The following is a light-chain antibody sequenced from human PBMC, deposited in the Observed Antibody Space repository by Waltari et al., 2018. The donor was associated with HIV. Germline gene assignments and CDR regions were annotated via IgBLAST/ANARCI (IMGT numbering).Light chain of an antibody. CDR2: GAS. CDR1: QSVSSSY. Sequence: EIVVTQSPGTLSLSPGERTNLSCRASQSVSSSYLAWYQNKPGQAPRLLIYGASSRATGIPDRFSGSGSGTDFTLTISRLEPEDFAMYYCQHYGSSPLTFGGGTKVEIK. CDR3: QHYGSSPLT. J-gene: IGKJ4*01. V-gene: IGKV3-20*01.